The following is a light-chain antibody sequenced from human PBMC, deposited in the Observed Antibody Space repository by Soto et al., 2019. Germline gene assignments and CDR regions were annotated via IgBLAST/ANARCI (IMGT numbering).Light chain of an antibody. V-gene: IGLV3-21*02. CDR1: S. CDR3: QVWDSSGDQAV. Sequence: VLTQSPSVSVAPGQTARITCGGKSVHWYQHKPGQAPVLVVYDDSDRPSGIPARLSGSNSGNTATLTISRVEVGDEADYYCQVWDSSGDQAVFGGGTKLTVL. CDR2: DDS. J-gene: IGLJ3*02.